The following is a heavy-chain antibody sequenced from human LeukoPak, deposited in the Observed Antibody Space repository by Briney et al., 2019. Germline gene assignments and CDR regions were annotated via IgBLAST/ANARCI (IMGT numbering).Heavy chain of an antibody. V-gene: IGHV3-33*01. J-gene: IGHJ4*02. CDR1: GFTFSSYG. CDR2: IWYDGSNK. CDR3: ARDLYCSGGSCYYFDY. Sequence: PGRSLRLSCAASGFTFSSYGMHWVRQAPGKGLEWVAVIWYDGSNKYYADSVKGRFTISRDNSKNTLYLQMNSLRAEDTAVYYCARDLYCSGGSCYYFDYWGQGTLVTVSS. D-gene: IGHD2-15*01.